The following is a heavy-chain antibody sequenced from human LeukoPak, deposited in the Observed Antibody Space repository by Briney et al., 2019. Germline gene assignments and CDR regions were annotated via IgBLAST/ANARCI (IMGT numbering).Heavy chain of an antibody. Sequence: ASVKVSCKASGYTFTGYYMHWVRQAPGQGLEWMGWINPNSGGTNYAQKFQGRVSMTRDTSISTAYMELSRLRSGDTAVYYCARDAGELSVAGRKYYFDYWGQGTLVTVSS. D-gene: IGHD6-19*01. CDR3: ARDAGELSVAGRKYYFDY. CDR1: GYTFTGYY. V-gene: IGHV1-2*02. CDR2: INPNSGGT. J-gene: IGHJ4*02.